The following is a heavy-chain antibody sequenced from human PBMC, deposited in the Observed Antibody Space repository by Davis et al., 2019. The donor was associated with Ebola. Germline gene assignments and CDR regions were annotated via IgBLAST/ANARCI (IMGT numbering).Heavy chain of an antibody. V-gene: IGHV3-30-3*01. D-gene: IGHD2-15*01. CDR3: ARGTRVVVAATNFDY. CDR1: GFSFSSYA. Sequence: GESLKISCSASGFSFSSYAMHWVRQAPGKGLEWVAVISYDGSNKYYADSVKGRFTISRDNSKNTLYLQMNSLRAEDTAVYYCARGTRVVVAATNFDYWGQGTLVTVSS. J-gene: IGHJ4*02. CDR2: ISYDGSNK.